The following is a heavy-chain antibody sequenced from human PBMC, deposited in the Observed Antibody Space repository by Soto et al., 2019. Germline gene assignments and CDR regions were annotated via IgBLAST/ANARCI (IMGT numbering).Heavy chain of an antibody. J-gene: IGHJ4*02. CDR3: ARHGGRFFEY. V-gene: IGHV4-4*02. CDR1: GDSFSSGYW. Sequence: QVQLQESGPGLVKTSETLSLTCAVSGDSFSSGYWWSWVRQPPGKGLQWIGQISQSGTANYNPSLESRVTMSVDKSKNQFSLILTSVTAADTAVYYCARHGGRFFEYWGQGILVTVSS. CDR2: ISQSGTA. D-gene: IGHD2-15*01.